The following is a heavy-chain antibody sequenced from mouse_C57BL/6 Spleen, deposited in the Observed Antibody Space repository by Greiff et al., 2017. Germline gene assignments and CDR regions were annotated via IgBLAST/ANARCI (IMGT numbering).Heavy chain of an antibody. J-gene: IGHJ2*01. CDR1: GYTFTDYY. CDR3: ARSDGYYAHYCDY. CDR2: INPYNGGT. Sequence: EVQLQQSGPVLVKPGASVKMSCKASGYTFTDYYMNWVKQSHGKSLEWIGVINPYNGGTSYNQKVKGKATLTVDKSSSTAYMELNSLTSEDSAVYYCARSDGYYAHYCDYWGQGTTLTVSS. D-gene: IGHD2-3*01. V-gene: IGHV1-19*01.